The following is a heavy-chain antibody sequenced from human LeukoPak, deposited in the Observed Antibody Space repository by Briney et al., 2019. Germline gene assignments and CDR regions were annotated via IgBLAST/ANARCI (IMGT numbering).Heavy chain of an antibody. CDR2: IIPIFGTA. J-gene: IGHJ6*03. CDR1: GYTFTSYG. Sequence: ASVKVSCKASGYTFTSYGISWVRQAPGQGLEWMGGIIPIFGTANYAQKFQGRVTITADESTSTAYMELSSLRSEDTAVYYCARNNYDILTGYNRGGYYYYYMDVWGKGTTVTISS. CDR3: ARNNYDILTGYNRGGYYYYYMDV. D-gene: IGHD3-9*01. V-gene: IGHV1-69*13.